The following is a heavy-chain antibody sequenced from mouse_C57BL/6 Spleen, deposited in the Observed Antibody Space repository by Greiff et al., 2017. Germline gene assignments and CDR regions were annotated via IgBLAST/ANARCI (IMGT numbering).Heavy chain of an antibody. V-gene: IGHV1-52*01. Sequence: QVQLQQPGAELVRPGSSVTLSCTASGYSFTSYWMHWVKQRPIEGLEWIGNIDPSDSATHYNQKFKDKATFTVDTSTSTAYLQLSSLTSEDSAVYYCARAPYGNSWYFDVWGTGTTVTVSS. CDR1: GYSFTSYW. D-gene: IGHD2-1*01. CDR3: ARAPYGNSWYFDV. CDR2: IDPSDSAT. J-gene: IGHJ1*03.